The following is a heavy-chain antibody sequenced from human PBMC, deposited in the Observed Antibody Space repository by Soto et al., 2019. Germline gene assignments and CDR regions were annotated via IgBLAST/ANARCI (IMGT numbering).Heavy chain of an antibody. Sequence: GGSLRLSCAASGFTFSSYAMSWVRQAPGKGLEWVSAISGSGGSTYYADSVKGRFTISRDNSKNTLYLQMNSLRAEDTAVYYCANVKTPIIAAAGGGYNWFDPWGQGTLVTVSS. CDR1: GFTFSSYA. D-gene: IGHD6-13*01. J-gene: IGHJ5*02. CDR3: ANVKTPIIAAAGGGYNWFDP. V-gene: IGHV3-23*01. CDR2: ISGSGGST.